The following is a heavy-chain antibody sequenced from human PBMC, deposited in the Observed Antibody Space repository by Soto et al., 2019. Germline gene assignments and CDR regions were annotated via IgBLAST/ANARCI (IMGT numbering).Heavy chain of an antibody. V-gene: IGHV1-69*13. CDR2: IIPIFGTA. Sequence: ASVKVSCKASGGTFSSYAISWVRQAPGQGLEWMGGIIPIFGTANYAQKFQGRVTITADESTSTAYMELSSLRSEDTAVYYCARGASKGAARLRYYYGMDVWGPGTTVTVSS. J-gene: IGHJ6*02. D-gene: IGHD6-6*01. CDR3: ARGASKGAARLRYYYGMDV. CDR1: GGTFSSYA.